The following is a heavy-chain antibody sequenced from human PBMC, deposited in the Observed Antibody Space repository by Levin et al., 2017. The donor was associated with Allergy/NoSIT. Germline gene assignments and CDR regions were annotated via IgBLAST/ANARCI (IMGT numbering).Heavy chain of an antibody. CDR3: ARDSRYFDWLLWPLYYFDY. CDR1: GYTFTSYG. V-gene: IGHV1-18*01. CDR2: ISAYNGNT. D-gene: IGHD3-9*01. J-gene: IGHJ4*02. Sequence: VASVKVSCKASGYTFTSYGISWVRQAPGQGLEWMGWISAYNGNTNYAQKLQGRVTMTTDTSTSTAYMELRSLRSDDTAVYYCARDSRYFDWLLWPLYYFDYWGQGTLVTVSS.